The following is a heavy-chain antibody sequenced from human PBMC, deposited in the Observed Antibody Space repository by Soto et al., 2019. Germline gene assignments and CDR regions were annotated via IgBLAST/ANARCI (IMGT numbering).Heavy chain of an antibody. D-gene: IGHD2-15*01. CDR1: GYTFTSYG. CDR3: ARQWKLGYCSGGSCYQHYGMDV. CDR2: IRAYNGNT. J-gene: IGHJ6*02. V-gene: IGHV1-18*01. Sequence: ASVKVSCNASGYTFTSYGISLVRRAPGQGVGWMRWIRAYNGNTNYAQKLQGRVNMTTDTPTSTAYMAMRSLRSDDTAVYYCARQWKLGYCSGGSCYQHYGMDVWGQGTTVTVSS.